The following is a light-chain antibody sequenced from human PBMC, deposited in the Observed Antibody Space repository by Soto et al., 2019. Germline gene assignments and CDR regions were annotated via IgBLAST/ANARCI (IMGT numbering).Light chain of an antibody. V-gene: IGKV1-12*01. CDR3: QQANSFPRT. Sequence: DIQMTQSPSSVSASVGDRVTITCRASQGISSWLGWYQQKPGEAPKFLIYAASSLQSGGPSRFSGSGSEIDFTLTISSLQPEDFATYYCQQANSFPRTFGGGTKVEIK. J-gene: IGKJ4*01. CDR2: AAS. CDR1: QGISSW.